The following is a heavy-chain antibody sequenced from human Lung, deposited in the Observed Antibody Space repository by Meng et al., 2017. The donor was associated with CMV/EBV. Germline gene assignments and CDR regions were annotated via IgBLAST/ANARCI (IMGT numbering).Heavy chain of an antibody. D-gene: IGHD2-2*01. V-gene: IGHV1-69*04. CDR2: IIPVRGIT. J-gene: IGHJ5*01. CDR3: AREQYCSNTNCFNWFDS. Sequence: SGGDYSSYSVSWVRQAPGQGLEWMGRIIPVRGITNYAQKFQGRVTITADRSTSTFYMELSSLRSEDTAMYYCAREQYCSNTNCFNWFDSWAQGTLVTVS. CDR1: GGDYSSYS.